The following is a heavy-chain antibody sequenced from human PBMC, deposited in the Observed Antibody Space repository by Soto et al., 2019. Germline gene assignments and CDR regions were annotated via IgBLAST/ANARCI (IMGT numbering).Heavy chain of an antibody. CDR3: ARGPMIVVVKYYFDY. Sequence: GESLKISCAASGFTFSSYSMNWVRQAPGKGLEWVSSISSSSSYIYYADSVKGRFTISRDNAKNSLYLQMNSLRAEDTAVYYCARGPMIVVVKYYFDYWGQGTLVTVSS. CDR2: ISSSSSYI. D-gene: IGHD3-22*01. V-gene: IGHV3-21*01. CDR1: GFTFSSYS. J-gene: IGHJ4*02.